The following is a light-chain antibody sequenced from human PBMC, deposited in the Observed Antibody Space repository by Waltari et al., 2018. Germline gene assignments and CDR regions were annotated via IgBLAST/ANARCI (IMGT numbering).Light chain of an antibody. CDR3: LQYNSYPLT. J-gene: IGKJ4*01. CDR1: QDVRSD. V-gene: IGKV1-17*01. Sequence: DIQMTQSPSSLSASVGDRVTIFCLSSQDVRSDFGWYQQRPGKAPSRLIYAASTLQSGVPSRFSGSGSGTEFSLTISCLQPEDFATYYCLQYNSYPLTFGGGTKVEIK. CDR2: AAS.